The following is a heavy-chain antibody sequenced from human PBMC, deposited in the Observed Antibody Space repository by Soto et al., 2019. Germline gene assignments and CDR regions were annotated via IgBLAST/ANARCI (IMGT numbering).Heavy chain of an antibody. CDR2: ISYDGSNK. CDR1: GFTFSSYA. V-gene: IGHV3-30-3*01. Sequence: QVQLGESGGGVVQPGRSLRLSCAASGFTFSSYAMHWVRQAPGKGLEWVAVISYDGSNKYYADSVKGRFTISRDNSKNTLYLQMNSLRAEDTAVYYCARGVAAAGTVYWGQGTLVTVSS. D-gene: IGHD6-13*01. J-gene: IGHJ4*02. CDR3: ARGVAAAGTVY.